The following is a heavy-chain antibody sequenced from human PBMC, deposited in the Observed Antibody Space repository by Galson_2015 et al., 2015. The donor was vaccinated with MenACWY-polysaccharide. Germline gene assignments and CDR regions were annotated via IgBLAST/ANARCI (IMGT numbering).Heavy chain of an antibody. V-gene: IGHV4-34*01. Sequence: ETLSLTCAVYGGSFSGYYWSWIRQPPGKGLEWIGEINHSGSTNYNPSLKSRVTISVDTSKNQFSLKLSSVTAADTAVYYCARMQQWPLSRFRGFDYWGQGTLVTVSS. CDR2: INHSGST. J-gene: IGHJ4*02. CDR1: GGSFSGYY. CDR3: ARMQQWPLSRFRGFDY. D-gene: IGHD6-19*01.